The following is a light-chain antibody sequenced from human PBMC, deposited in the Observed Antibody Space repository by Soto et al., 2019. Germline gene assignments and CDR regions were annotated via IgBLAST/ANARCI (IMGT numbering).Light chain of an antibody. Sequence: QSVLTQPPSVSEAPRQRVTISCSGSTSNIGNNAVSWYQQLPGKAPKLLIYYDDLLPSGXXXRXSGSKSGTSASLAISGLQSEDEADYYCAAWDDSLNGVVFGGGTKLTVL. CDR2: YDD. J-gene: IGLJ2*01. CDR1: TSNIGNNA. V-gene: IGLV1-36*01. CDR3: AAWDDSLNGVV.